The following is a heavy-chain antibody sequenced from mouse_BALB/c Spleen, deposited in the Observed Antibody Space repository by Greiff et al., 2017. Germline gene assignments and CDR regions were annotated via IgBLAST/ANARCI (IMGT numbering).Heavy chain of an antibody. CDR1: GFSLTSYG. CDR3: ANITAVGGMDY. D-gene: IGHD1-1*01. Sequence: VQLVESGPGLVAPSQSLSISCTVSGFSLTSYGVHWVRQPPGKGLEWLGVIWAGGSTNYNSALMSSLSISKDNSKGHVFLKMNSLQTDDTAMYYCANITAVGGMDYWGQGTSVTVSS. V-gene: IGHV2-9*02. J-gene: IGHJ4*01. CDR2: IWAGGST.